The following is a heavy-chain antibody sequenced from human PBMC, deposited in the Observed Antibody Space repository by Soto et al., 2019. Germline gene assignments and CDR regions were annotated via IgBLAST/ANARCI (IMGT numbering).Heavy chain of an antibody. CDR1: GGTFSSYA. V-gene: IGHV1-69*13. CDR3: ARDLIGLLRGEWYFDY. D-gene: IGHD3-16*01. J-gene: IGHJ4*02. CDR2: IIPIFGTA. Sequence: GASVKVSCKASGGTFSSYAISWVRQAPGQGLEWMGGIIPIFGTANYAQKFQGRVTITADESTSTAYMELSSLRSEDTAVYYCARDLIGLLRGEWYFDYWGQGTLVTVSS.